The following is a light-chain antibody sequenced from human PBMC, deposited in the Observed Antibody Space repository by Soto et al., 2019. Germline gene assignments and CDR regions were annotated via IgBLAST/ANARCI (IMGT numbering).Light chain of an antibody. CDR3: SSYTSSSTPWV. Sequence: QSVLTQPASVSGSPGQSITISCTGTSSGVGGYNYVSWYQQHPGKAPKLMIYEVSNRPSGVSNRFSGSKSGNTASLTISGLQAEDEADYYCSSYTSSSTPWVFGGGTKLTVL. J-gene: IGLJ3*02. CDR2: EVS. V-gene: IGLV2-14*01. CDR1: SSGVGGYNY.